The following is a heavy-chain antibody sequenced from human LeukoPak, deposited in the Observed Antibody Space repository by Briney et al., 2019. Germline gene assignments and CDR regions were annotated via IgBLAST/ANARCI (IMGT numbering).Heavy chain of an antibody. CDR1: GFTFSDYY. CDR2: ISSSAGTI. J-gene: IGHJ4*02. CDR3: AKDGTRTTVTSFDY. D-gene: IGHD4-17*01. Sequence: GGSLRLSCAASGFTFSDYYMSWIRQAPGKGLEWVSYISSSAGTIYYADSVKGRFTISRDNAKNSLYLQMNSLRAEDTAVYYCAKDGTRTTVTSFDYWGQGTLVTVSS. V-gene: IGHV3-11*01.